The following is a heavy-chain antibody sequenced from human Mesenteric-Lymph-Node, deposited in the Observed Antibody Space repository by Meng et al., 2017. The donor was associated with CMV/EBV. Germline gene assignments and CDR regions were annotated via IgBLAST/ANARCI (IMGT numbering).Heavy chain of an antibody. CDR3: AKSMGYLMQVPFDH. CDR1: GFTFSNAW. J-gene: IGHJ4*02. Sequence: GESLKISCAASGFTFSNAWMSWVRQAPGKGLEWVGRIKSKTDGGTTDYAAPVKGRFTISRDNSKNTLSLQVNSLRPEDTAMYYCAKSMGYLMQVPFDHWGQGRLVTVSS. CDR2: IKSKTDGGTT. D-gene: IGHD5-18*01. V-gene: IGHV3-15*01.